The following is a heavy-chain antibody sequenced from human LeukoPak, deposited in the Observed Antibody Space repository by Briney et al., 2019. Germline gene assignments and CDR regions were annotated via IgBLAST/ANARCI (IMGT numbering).Heavy chain of an antibody. CDR2: ISGSGATT. CDR3: AKWKYSNSGIDDY. V-gene: IGHV3-23*01. D-gene: IGHD6-6*01. CDR1: GFTFSNHD. J-gene: IGHJ4*02. Sequence: PGGSLRLSCAASGFTFSNHDMNWVRQAPGKGLEWVSIISGSGATTFYTDSVKGRFTISRDNSKNTVFLQMNSLRAEDTAIYYCAKWKYSNSGIDDYWGQGTLVTVSS.